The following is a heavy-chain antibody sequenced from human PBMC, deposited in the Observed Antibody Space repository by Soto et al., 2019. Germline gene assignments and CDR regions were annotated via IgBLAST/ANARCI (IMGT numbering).Heavy chain of an antibody. J-gene: IGHJ6*02. Sequence: AGGSLRLSCAASGFTFSNAWMSWVRQAPGKGLEWVGRIKSKTDGGTTDYAAPVKGRFTISRDDSKNTLYLQMNSLKTEDTAVYYCTYQLPNYYYGMDVWGQGTTVTVSS. V-gene: IGHV3-15*01. D-gene: IGHD2-2*01. CDR3: TYQLPNYYYGMDV. CDR2: IKSKTDGGTT. CDR1: GFTFSNAW.